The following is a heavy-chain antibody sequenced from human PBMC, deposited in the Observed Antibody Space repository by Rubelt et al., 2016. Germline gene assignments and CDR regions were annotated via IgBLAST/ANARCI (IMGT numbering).Heavy chain of an antibody. V-gene: IGHV1-3*01. CDR1: GYTFTSYA. CDR2: INAGNGNT. CDR3: AAGVDYYFDY. Sequence: QVQLVQSGAEVKKPGASVKVSCKASGYTFTSYAMHWVRQAPGQRLEGMGWINAGNGNTKYSQKFQGRGTITRDASESTAYMELSSLRSEDTAVYYCAAGVDYYFDYWGQGTLVTVSS. D-gene: IGHD2-8*01. J-gene: IGHJ4*02.